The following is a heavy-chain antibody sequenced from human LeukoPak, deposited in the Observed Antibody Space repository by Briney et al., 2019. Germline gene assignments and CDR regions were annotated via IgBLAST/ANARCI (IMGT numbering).Heavy chain of an antibody. CDR1: GYSFTVYN. J-gene: IGHJ4*02. Sequence: ASVKVSCKTSGYSFTVYNMHWVRQAPGQGLEWMGWINPNSGGTNYAQKFQGWVTMTRDTSISTAYMELSRLRSDDTAVYYCARGSIESGSYYYYFDYWGQGTLVTVSS. CDR2: INPNSGGT. CDR3: ARGSIESGSYYYYFDY. V-gene: IGHV1-2*04. D-gene: IGHD1-26*01.